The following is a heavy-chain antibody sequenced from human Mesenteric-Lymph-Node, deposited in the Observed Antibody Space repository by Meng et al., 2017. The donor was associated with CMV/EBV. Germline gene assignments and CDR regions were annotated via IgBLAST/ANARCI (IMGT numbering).Heavy chain of an antibody. V-gene: IGHV4-34*01. CDR3: ARGSDIPVNNY. Sequence: QVQIQQWGAGLLKPSETLSLTCAVYGGSFSGYYWSWIRQPPGKGLEWIGEINHSGVPNYNPSLKSRLTISPDRSKTQFSLKLSSVTAEDTAVYYCARGSDIPVNNYWGQGTLVTVSS. J-gene: IGHJ4*02. CDR2: INHSGVP. CDR1: GGSFSGYY. D-gene: IGHD2-15*01.